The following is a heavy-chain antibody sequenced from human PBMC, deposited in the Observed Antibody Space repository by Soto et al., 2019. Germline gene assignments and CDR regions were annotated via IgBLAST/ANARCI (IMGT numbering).Heavy chain of an antibody. CDR1: GFTFSDYY. D-gene: IGHD3-10*01. CDR2: ISSSSSYT. Sequence: GGSLRLSCAASGFTFSDYYMSWIRQAPGKGLEWVSYISSSSSYTNYADSVKGRFTISRDNAKNSLYLQMNSLRAEDTAVYYCARKPGLWFGDGGFDIWGQGTMVTVSS. J-gene: IGHJ3*02. V-gene: IGHV3-11*06. CDR3: ARKPGLWFGDGGFDI.